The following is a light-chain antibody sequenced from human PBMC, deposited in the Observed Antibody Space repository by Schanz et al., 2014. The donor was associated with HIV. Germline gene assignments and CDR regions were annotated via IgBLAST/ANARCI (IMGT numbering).Light chain of an antibody. J-gene: IGKJ1*01. CDR3: QQYYTSSWT. V-gene: IGKV1-5*03. CDR2: QAS. Sequence: DIQMTQSPSALSASVGERVTITCRASQNIDYWLAWYQQKPGEAPNLLIYQASTLKIGVPSRFRGSGSGTEFTLTISGLQTDDSASYYCQQYYTSSWTFGQGTKVEIK. CDR1: QNIDYW.